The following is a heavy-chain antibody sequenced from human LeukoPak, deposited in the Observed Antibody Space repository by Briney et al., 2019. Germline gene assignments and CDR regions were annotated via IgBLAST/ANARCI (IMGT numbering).Heavy chain of an antibody. CDR3: ATRSCGGDCYPYYYYMDV. CDR2: IIPIFGTA. CDR1: GGTFSSYA. V-gene: IGHV1-69*06. D-gene: IGHD2-21*02. Sequence: GASVKVSCKASGGTFSSYAISWVRQAPGQGLEWMGGIIPIFGTANYAQKFQGRVTITADKSTSTAYMELSSLRSEDTAVYYCATRSCGGDCYPYYYYMDVWGKGTTVTISS. J-gene: IGHJ6*03.